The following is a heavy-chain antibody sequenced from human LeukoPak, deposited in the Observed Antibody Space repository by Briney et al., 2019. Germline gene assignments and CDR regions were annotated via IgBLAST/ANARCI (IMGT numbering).Heavy chain of an antibody. CDR2: IKQDGSEK. J-gene: IGHJ3*02. V-gene: IGHV3-7*01. D-gene: IGHD2-2*02. Sequence: GGSLRLSCAASGFTFGSYWMNWVRQAPGKGLEWVANIKQDGSEKYYVDSVKGRFTISRDSDNNSLYLQLNSLRAEDTAVYYCAREKGEFCSGTSCYKAFDIWGQGTMVTVSS. CDR3: AREKGEFCSGTSCYKAFDI. CDR1: GFTFGSYW.